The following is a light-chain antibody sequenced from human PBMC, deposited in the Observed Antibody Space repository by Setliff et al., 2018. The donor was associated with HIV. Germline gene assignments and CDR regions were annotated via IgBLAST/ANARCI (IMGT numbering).Light chain of an antibody. J-gene: IGKJ1*01. CDR2: DAS. V-gene: IGKV3-15*01. Sequence: DILLTQSPANVSVSPGERATLSCTSSQSVSSNLAWYQQKPGQAPRLLIYDASTRATDIPARFSGSGSGADYTLIISGLQSEDLAVYYCQQYNNWPGTFGQGTKVDIK. CDR1: QSVSSN. CDR3: QQYNNWPGT.